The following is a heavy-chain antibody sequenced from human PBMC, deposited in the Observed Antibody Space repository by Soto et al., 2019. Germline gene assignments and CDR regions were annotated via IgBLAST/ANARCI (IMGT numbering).Heavy chain of an antibody. D-gene: IGHD1-1*01. J-gene: IGHJ5*02. CDR1: GGSINNYY. CDR2: VYHTGST. Sequence: PSETLSLTCTVSGGSINNYYWTWIRQPPGKGLEWIGYVYHTGSTNYNPSLKGRVTISIDTSKNQFSLKLSAVTAADTAVYYCARRTDTPNCLDPWGQGTLVTVSS. CDR3: ARRTDTPNCLDP. V-gene: IGHV4-59*01.